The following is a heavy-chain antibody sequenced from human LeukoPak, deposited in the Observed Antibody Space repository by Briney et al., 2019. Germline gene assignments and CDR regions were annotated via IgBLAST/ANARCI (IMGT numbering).Heavy chain of an antibody. Sequence: SETLPLTCTVSGGSISSYYWSWIRQPPGKGLEWIGYIYYSGSTNYNPSLKSRVTISVDTSKNQFSLKLSSVTAADTAVYYCASSYDYGNWFDPWGQGTLVTVSS. CDR1: GGSISSYY. D-gene: IGHD4-17*01. CDR3: ASSYDYGNWFDP. J-gene: IGHJ5*02. CDR2: IYYSGST. V-gene: IGHV4-59*01.